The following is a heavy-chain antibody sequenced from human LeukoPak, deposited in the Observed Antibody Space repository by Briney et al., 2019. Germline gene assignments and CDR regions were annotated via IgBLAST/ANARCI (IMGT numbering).Heavy chain of an antibody. J-gene: IGHJ4*02. D-gene: IGHD3-10*01. V-gene: IGHV3-74*01. CDR2: ISGDGNST. Sequence: GSLRLSCAASGFTFNIYWMHGVRQAPGKGLVWVSRISGDGNSTDYADSVKGRFTISRDNAKTTLYLEMNSLRVEDTAIYYCARDSAADYWGQGTLVTVS. CDR1: GFTFNIYW. CDR3: ARDSAADY.